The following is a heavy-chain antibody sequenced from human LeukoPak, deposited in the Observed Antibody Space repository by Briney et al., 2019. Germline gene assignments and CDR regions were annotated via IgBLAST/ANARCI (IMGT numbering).Heavy chain of an antibody. CDR2: ISAYNGNT. CDR1: GYTFTSYG. Sequence: ASVKVSCKASGYTFTSYGISWVRQAPGQGLEWMGWISAYNGNTNYAQKLQGRVTMTTDTSTSTAYMELRSLRSDDTAVYYCARDRPSDFDWLLLTYYYYGMDVWDKGTTVTVSS. CDR3: ARDRPSDFDWLLLTYYYYGMDV. J-gene: IGHJ6*04. D-gene: IGHD3-9*01. V-gene: IGHV1-18*04.